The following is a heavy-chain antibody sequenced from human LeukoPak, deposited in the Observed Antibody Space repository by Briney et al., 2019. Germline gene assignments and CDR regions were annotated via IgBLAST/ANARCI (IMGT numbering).Heavy chain of an antibody. CDR2: ISGSGGET. D-gene: IGHD2-15*01. J-gene: IGHJ4*02. V-gene: IGHV3-23*01. CDR1: GFTFSSHA. Sequence: GGSLRLSCAASGFTFSSHAMSWVRQAPGKGREWVSRISGSGGETFYADSVKGRFAISRDNVKNTLDLQMNSLRVEDTAVYYCTKRGAYGSGRSYFFEFWGQGILVTVSS. CDR3: TKRGAYGSGRSYFFEF.